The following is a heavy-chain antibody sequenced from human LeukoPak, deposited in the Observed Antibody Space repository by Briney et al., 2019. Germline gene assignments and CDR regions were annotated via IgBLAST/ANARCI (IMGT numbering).Heavy chain of an antibody. Sequence: GESLKISCKTSGYNFTRFWIGWVRQMPGKGLEWMGIVYPGDSDTRYSPSSQGQVTISVDKSITTAYLQWSSLKASDTAMYYCSRQSDYWGQGTLVTVSS. CDR3: SRQSDY. J-gene: IGHJ4*02. CDR1: GYNFTRFW. CDR2: VYPGDSDT. V-gene: IGHV5-51*01.